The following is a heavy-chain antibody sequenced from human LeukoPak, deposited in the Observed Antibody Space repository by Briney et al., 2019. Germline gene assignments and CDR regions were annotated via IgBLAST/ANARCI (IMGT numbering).Heavy chain of an antibody. CDR2: ISYDGSNK. Sequence: GRSLRLSCAASGFTFSSYGMHWVGQAPGKGLEWVAVISYDGSNKYYADSVKGRFTISRDNSKNTLYLQMNSLRAEDTAVYYCARGGYSYGLDEKEYYFDYWGQGTLVTVSS. CDR3: ARGGYSYGLDEKEYYFDY. D-gene: IGHD5-18*01. V-gene: IGHV3-30*03. CDR1: GFTFSSYG. J-gene: IGHJ4*02.